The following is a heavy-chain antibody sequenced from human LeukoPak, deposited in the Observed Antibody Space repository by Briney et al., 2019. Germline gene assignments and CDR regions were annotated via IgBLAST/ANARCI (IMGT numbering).Heavy chain of an antibody. V-gene: IGHV1-8*01. CDR3: ARGIRIAGRRGNWFDP. CDR1: GYTFTSYD. Sequence: GASVKVSCKASGYTFTSYDINWVRQATGPGLEWMGWMNPNSGNTGYAQKFQGRVTMTRNTSISTAYMELSSLRSEDTAVYYCARGIRIAGRRGNWFDPWGQGTLVTVSS. J-gene: IGHJ5*02. CDR2: MNPNSGNT. D-gene: IGHD6-6*01.